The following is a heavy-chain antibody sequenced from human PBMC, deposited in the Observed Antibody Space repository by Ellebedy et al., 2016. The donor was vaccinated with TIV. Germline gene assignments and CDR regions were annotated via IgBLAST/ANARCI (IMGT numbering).Heavy chain of an antibody. CDR2: INQDGSET. J-gene: IGHJ6*02. V-gene: IGHV3-7*01. CDR1: GLTFSTYW. D-gene: IGHD4-17*01. CDR3: ARDSATKNPLRYYHYYGMDV. Sequence: GGSLRLXXAASGLTFSTYWMTWVRQAPGKGLEWVANINQDGSETEYVASVKGRFTISRDNAKNSLYLQMNSLRAEDTAVYYCARDSATKNPLRYYHYYGMDVWGQGTTVTVSS.